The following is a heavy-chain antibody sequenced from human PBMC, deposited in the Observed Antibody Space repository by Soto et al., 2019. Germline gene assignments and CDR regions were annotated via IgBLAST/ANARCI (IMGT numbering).Heavy chain of an antibody. D-gene: IGHD3-9*01. CDR1: GGTFSSYA. CDR2: IIPIFGTA. CDR3: ARGITISPVFDP. V-gene: IGHV1-69*13. Sequence: SVKVSCKVSGGTFSSYAISWVRQAPGQGLEWMGGIIPIFGTANYAQKFQGRVTITADESTSTAYMELSSLRSEDTAVYYCARGITISPVFDPWGQGTLVTVSS. J-gene: IGHJ5*02.